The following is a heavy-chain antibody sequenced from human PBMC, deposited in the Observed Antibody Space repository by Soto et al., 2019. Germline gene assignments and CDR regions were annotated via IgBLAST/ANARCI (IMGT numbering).Heavy chain of an antibody. CDR3: ARRKTGTGYFDY. V-gene: IGHV4-39*01. J-gene: IGHJ4*02. D-gene: IGHD1-7*01. Sequence: QLQLQESGPGLVKPSETLSLTCTVSGGSISRSRYYWGWIRQPPGKGLEWIGSIYYTGSTYYNPSLKSRGTIALETSKNQFATKLGSVAAADAAVYYCARRKTGTGYFDYLGQGPLVTVSS. CDR2: IYYTGST. CDR1: GGSISRSRYY.